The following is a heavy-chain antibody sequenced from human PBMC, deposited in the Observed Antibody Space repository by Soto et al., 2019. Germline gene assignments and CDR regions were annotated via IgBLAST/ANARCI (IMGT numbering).Heavy chain of an antibody. Sequence: GGSLRLSCAASGFTFNNYWMHWVRESPGKGLVWVSRINNDGSSTSYADPVKGRFTISRDNAKNTLYLQMNSLRVEDTAVYYCARDLGGPDYWGQGTLVTVSS. CDR2: INNDGSST. J-gene: IGHJ4*02. CDR3: ARDLGGPDY. D-gene: IGHD3-16*01. V-gene: IGHV3-74*01. CDR1: GFTFNNYW.